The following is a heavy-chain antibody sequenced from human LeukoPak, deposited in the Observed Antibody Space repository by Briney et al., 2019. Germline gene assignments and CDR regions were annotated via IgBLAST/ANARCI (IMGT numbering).Heavy chain of an antibody. CDR2: IIPIFGTA. CDR1: GGTFSSYA. V-gene: IGHV1-69*01. D-gene: IGHD4-17*01. J-gene: IGHJ4*02. Sequence: SVKVSCKASGGTFSSYAINWVRQAPGQGLEWMGGIIPIFGTANYAQRFQGRVTITADESTSTAYMELSSLRSEDTAVYYCASLGADYGENYFDYWGQGTLVTVSP. CDR3: ASLGADYGENYFDY.